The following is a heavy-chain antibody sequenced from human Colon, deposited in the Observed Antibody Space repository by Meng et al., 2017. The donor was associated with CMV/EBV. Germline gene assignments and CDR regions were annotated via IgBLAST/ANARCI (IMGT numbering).Heavy chain of an antibody. CDR1: GYTFSDYY. CDR2: IRSDGSAT. V-gene: IGHV1-2*02. Sequence: QGQLRQSGAGVKGPGASVKVSCKTSGYTFSDYYMHWVRQAPGQGLEWMGWIRSDGSATNYAQKFRGRVTMTRDASVSTAYMELSGLTSDDTAVYFCVRSSGWSLFDYWGPGALVTVSS. J-gene: IGHJ4*02. CDR3: VRSSGWSLFDY. D-gene: IGHD6-19*01.